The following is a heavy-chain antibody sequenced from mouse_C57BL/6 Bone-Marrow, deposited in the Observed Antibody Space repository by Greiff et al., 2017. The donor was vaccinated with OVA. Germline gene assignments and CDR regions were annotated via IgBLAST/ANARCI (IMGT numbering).Heavy chain of an antibody. CDR1: GFNIKDDY. J-gene: IGHJ2*01. D-gene: IGHD1-1*01. Sequence: VQLQQSGAELVRPGASVKLSCTASGFNIKDDYMHWVKQRPEQGLEWIGWIDPENGDPEYASKFQGKATITADTSSNTAYLQLSSLTSEDTAVYYCTTYYYGSSLYYFDYWGQGTTLTVSS. CDR3: TTYYYGSSLYYFDY. V-gene: IGHV14-4*01. CDR2: IDPENGDP.